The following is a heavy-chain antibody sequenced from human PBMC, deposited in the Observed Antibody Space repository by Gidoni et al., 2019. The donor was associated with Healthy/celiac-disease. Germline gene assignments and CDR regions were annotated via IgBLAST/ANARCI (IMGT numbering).Heavy chain of an antibody. J-gene: IGHJ4*02. CDR2: ISGSGGST. Sequence: EVLLLGSGGGLVQPGGSLRFSCAASGSTFSIDARSWVRQAPGKGLEWVSTISGSGGSTYYADSVKGRFTISRDNSKNTLYLQMNSLRAEDTAVYYCANSKQYGSGSYYPFDYWGQGTLVTVSS. V-gene: IGHV3-23*01. CDR1: GSTFSIDA. CDR3: ANSKQYGSGSYYPFDY. D-gene: IGHD3-10*01.